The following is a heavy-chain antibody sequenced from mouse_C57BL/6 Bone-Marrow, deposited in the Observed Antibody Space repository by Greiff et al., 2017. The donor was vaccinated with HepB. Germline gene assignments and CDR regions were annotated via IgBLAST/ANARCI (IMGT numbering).Heavy chain of an antibody. Sequence: QVQLQQSGAELVMPGASVKLSCKASGYTFTSYWMHWVKQRPGQGLEWIGEIDPSDSYTNYNQKFKGKSTLTVDKSSSTAYMQLSSLTSEDSAVYYCARDLLRYFDYWGQGTTLTVSS. D-gene: IGHD2-1*01. CDR2: IDPSDSYT. V-gene: IGHV1-69*01. CDR1: GYTFTSYW. J-gene: IGHJ2*01. CDR3: ARDLLRYFDY.